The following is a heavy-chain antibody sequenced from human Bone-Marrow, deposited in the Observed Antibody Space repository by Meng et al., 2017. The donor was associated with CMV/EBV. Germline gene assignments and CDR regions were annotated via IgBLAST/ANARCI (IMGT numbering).Heavy chain of an antibody. Sequence: SVKVSCKASGDTFSSYTITWVRQAPGQGLEWMGRIIPILGIPNYAQKFQDRVTITADKSTSTAYMELSRLRSDDTAVYYCAREGHCSSTSCFDYPYYYGMDVWGQGTTVTVSS. J-gene: IGHJ6*02. CDR3: AREGHCSSTSCFDYPYYYGMDV. V-gene: IGHV1-69*04. CDR1: GDTFSSYT. CDR2: IIPILGIP. D-gene: IGHD2-2*01.